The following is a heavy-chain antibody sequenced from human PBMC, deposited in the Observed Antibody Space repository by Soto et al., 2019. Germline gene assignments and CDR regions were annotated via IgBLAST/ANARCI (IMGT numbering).Heavy chain of an antibody. D-gene: IGHD5-12*01. V-gene: IGHV4-59*01. J-gene: IGHJ4*02. Sequence: SETLSLTCTVSGGSISSYYWSWIRQPPGKGLEWIGYIYYSGSTNYNPSLKSRVTISVDTSKNQFSLKLSSVTAADTAVYYCARAPLIYSGYDYFDYWGQGTRVTVSS. CDR3: ARAPLIYSGYDYFDY. CDR1: GGSISSYY. CDR2: IYYSGST.